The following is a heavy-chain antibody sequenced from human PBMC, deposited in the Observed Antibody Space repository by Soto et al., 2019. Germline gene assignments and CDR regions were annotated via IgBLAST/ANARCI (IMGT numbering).Heavy chain of an antibody. CDR2: IIPNNGTA. CDR3: ARDATGYSSGWNWFEP. CDR1: GGTFSSCA. V-gene: IGHV1-69*06. J-gene: IGHJ5*02. Sequence: SVKVSCKXSGGTFSSCAISWVRQAPGQGLEWMGGIIPNNGTANYAQKFQGRVTMTADTSTSTAYMELRSLRSDDTAVYYCARDATGYSSGWNWFEPWGQGTLVTVSS. D-gene: IGHD6-19*01.